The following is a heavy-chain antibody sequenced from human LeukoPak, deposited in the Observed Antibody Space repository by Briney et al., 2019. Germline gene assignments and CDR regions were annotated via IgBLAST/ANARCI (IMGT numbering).Heavy chain of an antibody. V-gene: IGHV3-48*03. CDR3: ARGEDYGTNSFDY. D-gene: IGHD4-17*01. J-gene: IGHJ4*02. CDR1: GFTFSSYE. CDR2: ITTSGRTI. Sequence: HPGGSLRLSCAASGFTFSSYEMNWVRQAPGKGLEWVSYITTSGRTIYYADSVKGRFTISRDNAKNSLYLQMNSLRAEDTAVYYCARGEDYGTNSFDYWGQGTQVTVSS.